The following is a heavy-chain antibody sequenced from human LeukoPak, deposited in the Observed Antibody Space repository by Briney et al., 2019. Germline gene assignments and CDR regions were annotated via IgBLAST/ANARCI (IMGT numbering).Heavy chain of an antibody. V-gene: IGHV3-21*01. D-gene: IGHD3-10*01. CDR2: ISSSSSYI. CDR1: GFTFSSYS. J-gene: IGHJ4*02. CDR3: ARDLVSMVRGAADFDY. Sequence: GGSLRLSCAASGFTFSSYSMNWVRQAPGKGLEWVSSISSSSSYIYYADSVKGRFTISRDNAKNSLYLQMNSLRAEDTAVYYCARDLVSMVRGAADFDYWGQGTLVTVSS.